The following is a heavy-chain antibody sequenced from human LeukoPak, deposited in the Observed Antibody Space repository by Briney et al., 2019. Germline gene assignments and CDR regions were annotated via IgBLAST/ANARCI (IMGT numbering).Heavy chain of an antibody. J-gene: IGHJ5*02. V-gene: IGHV3-23*01. Sequence: GGSLRLSCAASGLTFSSYAMSWVRQAPGKGLEWVSAISGSGGSTYYADSVKGRFTISGDNSKNTLYLQMNSLRAEDTAVYYCAKGWSQLLISWFDPWGQGTLVTVSS. CDR1: GLTFSSYA. CDR3: AKGWSQLLISWFDP. CDR2: ISGSGGST. D-gene: IGHD2-2*01.